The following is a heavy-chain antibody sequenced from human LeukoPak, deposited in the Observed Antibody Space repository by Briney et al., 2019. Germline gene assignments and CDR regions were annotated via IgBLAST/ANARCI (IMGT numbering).Heavy chain of an antibody. D-gene: IGHD1-7*01. CDR3: ARGRGKLELGRFDP. Sequence: GASVKVSCKASGYTFTGYYMHWVRQAPGQGLEWMGWINPNSGGTDYAQKFQGRVTMTRDTSISTAYMELSSLRSEDTAVYYCARGRGKLELGRFDPWGQGTLVTVSS. V-gene: IGHV1-2*02. CDR2: INPNSGGT. CDR1: GYTFTGYY. J-gene: IGHJ5*02.